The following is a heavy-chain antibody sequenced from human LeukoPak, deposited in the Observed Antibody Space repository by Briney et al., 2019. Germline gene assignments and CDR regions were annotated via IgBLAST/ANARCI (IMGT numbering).Heavy chain of an antibody. CDR1: GGSISSYY. V-gene: IGHV4-39*01. CDR3: AAAGSFSRFHY. Sequence: PSETLSLTCTVSGGSISSYYWGWIRQPPGKGLEWIGSIYYSGSTYYNPSLKSRVTIFVDTSKNQFSLKLSSVTAADTAVYYCAAAGSFSRFHYWGQGTLVTVSS. J-gene: IGHJ4*02. D-gene: IGHD6-13*01. CDR2: IYYSGST.